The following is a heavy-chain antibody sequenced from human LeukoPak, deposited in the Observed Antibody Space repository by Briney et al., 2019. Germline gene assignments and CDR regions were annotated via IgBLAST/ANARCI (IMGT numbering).Heavy chain of an antibody. D-gene: IGHD5-18*01. CDR2: INHSGST. CDR1: GGSFSDYY. J-gene: IGHJ4*02. Sequence: SETLSLTCAVYGGSFSDYYWSWIRQPPGKGLEWIGEINHSGSTNYNPSLKSRVTISVDTSKNQFSLKLSSVTAADTAVYYCARHVQDTAMVTPLYYFDYWGQGTLVTVSS. CDR3: ARHVQDTAMVTPLYYFDY. V-gene: IGHV4-34*01.